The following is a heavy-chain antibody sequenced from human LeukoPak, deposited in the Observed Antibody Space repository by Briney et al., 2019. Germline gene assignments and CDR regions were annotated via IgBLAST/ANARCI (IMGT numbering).Heavy chain of an antibody. J-gene: IGHJ4*02. CDR1: GYTFTSYG. V-gene: IGHV1-18*01. D-gene: IGHD6-6*01. CDR2: ISAYNGNT. CDR3: ARDQELYSSLSCFDY. Sequence: ASVKVSCKASGYTFTSYGISWVRQAPGQGLEWMGWISAYNGNTNYAQKLQGRVTMTTDTSTSTAYMELRSLRSDDTAVYYCARDQELYSSLSCFDYWGQGTLVTVSS.